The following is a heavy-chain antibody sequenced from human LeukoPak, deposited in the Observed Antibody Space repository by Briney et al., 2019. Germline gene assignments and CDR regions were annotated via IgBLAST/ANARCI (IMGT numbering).Heavy chain of an antibody. Sequence: SETLSLTCTVSGGSISSDYWSWIRQPPGKGLEWIGYIYYSGSTNYNPSLKSRVTISVPPSKNQFSLTLSSVPAADTAVYYCARMVRGVNYFDYWGQGTLVTVSS. J-gene: IGHJ4*02. CDR3: ARMVRGVNYFDY. D-gene: IGHD3-10*01. CDR2: IYYSGST. CDR1: GGSISSDY. V-gene: IGHV4-59*08.